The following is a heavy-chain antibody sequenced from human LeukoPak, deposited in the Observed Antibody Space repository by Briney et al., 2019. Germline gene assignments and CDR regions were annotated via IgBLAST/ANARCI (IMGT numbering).Heavy chain of an antibody. D-gene: IGHD3-9*01. CDR1: GFSVSTNY. CDR2: IYSSGST. V-gene: IGHV3-53*01. J-gene: IGHJ4*02. CDR3: AGRQDDSPLGY. Sequence: GGSLRLSCAASGFSVSTNYMSWVRQAPGKGLEWVSVIYSSGSTDYADSVKGRFTISRDTSENTVYLQMNSLRADDTAVYYCAGRQDDSPLGYWGQGTLVTVSS.